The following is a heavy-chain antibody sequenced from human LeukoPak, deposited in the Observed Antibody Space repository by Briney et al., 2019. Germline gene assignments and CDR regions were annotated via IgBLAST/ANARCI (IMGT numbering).Heavy chain of an antibody. CDR1: GFTFASYA. V-gene: IGHV3-7*01. Sequence: PGGSLRLSCAASGFTFASYAMTWVRQAPGKGLEWVANINQDGSEKYYVDSVKGRFTISRDNAKNSLYLQMNSLRAEDTAVYYCARDQYGSGYYYDYWGQGTLVTVSS. CDR3: ARDQYGSGYYYDY. CDR2: INQDGSEK. D-gene: IGHD3-22*01. J-gene: IGHJ4*02.